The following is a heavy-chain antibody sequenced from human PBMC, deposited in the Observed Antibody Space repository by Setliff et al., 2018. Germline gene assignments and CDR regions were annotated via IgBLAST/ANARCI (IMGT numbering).Heavy chain of an antibody. Sequence: SETLSLTCTVSGYSISRGSYYWSWIRQPPGKGLEWIGYIYHSGSTFYNPSLKSRVTISVDSSKNQVSLKLNSVTAADTAVYYCARVGCAGVLCYNHGYYYALDVWGQGTTVTVFS. V-gene: IGHV4-30-4*08. CDR3: ARVGCAGVLCYNHGYYYALDV. CDR2: IYHSGST. CDR1: GYSISRGSYY. D-gene: IGHD2-8*02. J-gene: IGHJ6*02.